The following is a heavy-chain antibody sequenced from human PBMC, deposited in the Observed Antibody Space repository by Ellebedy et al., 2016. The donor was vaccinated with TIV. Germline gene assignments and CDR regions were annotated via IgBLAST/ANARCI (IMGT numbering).Heavy chain of an antibody. CDR3: VRDLVLYFDWAPVMDV. V-gene: IGHV3-48*03. CDR2: ISTSGNNI. D-gene: IGHD3-9*01. J-gene: IGHJ6*02. CDR1: GFTLSSYE. Sequence: PGGSLRLSCAASGFTLSSYEMNWVRQVPGTGLEWVSYISTSGNNIHYADSVKGRFTISRDNAKNSLYLQMNSLRAEDTAVYHCVRDLVLYFDWAPVMDVWGQGTTVTGSS.